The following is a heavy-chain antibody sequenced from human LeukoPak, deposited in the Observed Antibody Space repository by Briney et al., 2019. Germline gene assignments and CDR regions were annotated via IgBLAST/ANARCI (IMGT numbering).Heavy chain of an antibody. V-gene: IGHV1-69*04. CDR1: GGTFSSYT. CDR3: AREDCSGGSCYSPGRHFDY. J-gene: IGHJ4*02. CDR2: IIPILGIA. D-gene: IGHD2-15*01. Sequence: GASVKVSCKASGGTFSSYTISWVRQAPGQGLELMGRIIPILGIANYAQKFQGRVTITADKSTSTAYMELSSLRSEDTAVYYCAREDCSGGSCYSPGRHFDYWGQGTLFTVSS.